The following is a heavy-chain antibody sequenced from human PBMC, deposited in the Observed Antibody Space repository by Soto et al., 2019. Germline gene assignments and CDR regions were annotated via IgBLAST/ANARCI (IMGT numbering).Heavy chain of an antibody. CDR2: INPSGGST. V-gene: IGHV1-46*03. CDR3: ARALYDFWSGYYDHAFDI. CDR1: GYTFTSYY. D-gene: IGHD3-3*01. J-gene: IGHJ3*02. Sequence: ASVKVSCKASGYTFTSYYMHWVRQAPGQGLEWMGIINPSGGSTSYAQKFQGRVTMTRDTSTSTVYMELSSLRSEDTAVYYCARALYDFWSGYYDHAFDIWGQGTMVT.